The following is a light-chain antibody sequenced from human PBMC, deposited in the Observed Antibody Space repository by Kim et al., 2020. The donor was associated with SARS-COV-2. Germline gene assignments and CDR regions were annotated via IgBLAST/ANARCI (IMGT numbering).Light chain of an antibody. CDR3: SSWDSSLTAWV. CDR2: RNN. V-gene: IGLV10-54*01. J-gene: IGLJ3*02. Sequence: QAGLTQSPSVSKGLRQTATLTCTGNSNNVGNQGAAWLQHHQGHPPKLLSYRNNNRPSGISERLSASRSGNTASLTISGLQPEDEADYYCSSWDSSLTAWVFGGGTQLTVL. CDR1: SNNVGNQG.